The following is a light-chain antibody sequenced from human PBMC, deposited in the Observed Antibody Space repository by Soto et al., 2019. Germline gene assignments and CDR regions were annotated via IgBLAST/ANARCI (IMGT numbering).Light chain of an antibody. CDR3: QQYKSYSRT. CDR1: QSISSW. CDR2: MAS. V-gene: IGKV1-5*03. J-gene: IGKJ1*01. Sequence: DIQVTQSPSTLSASVGDRVTITCRASQSISSWLAWYQQKPGKVPKLLIYMASSLESGVPSRFSGSGSGTEFTLTISSLQPDDFATYYCQQYKSYSRTFGQGTKVEIK.